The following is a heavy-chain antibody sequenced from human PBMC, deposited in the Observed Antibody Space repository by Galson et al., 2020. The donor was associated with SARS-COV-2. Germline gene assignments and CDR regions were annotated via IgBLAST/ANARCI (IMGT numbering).Heavy chain of an antibody. CDR2: INHSGST. Sequence: SETLSLTCAVYGGSFSGYYWSWIRQPPGKGLEWIGEINHSGSTNYNPSLKSRVTISVDTSKNQFSLKLSSVTAADTAVYYCARPLPDYYYYYYMDVWGKGTTVTVAS. CDR3: ARPLPDYYYYYYMDV. CDR1: GGSFSGYY. D-gene: IGHD3-10*01. V-gene: IGHV4-34*01. J-gene: IGHJ6*03.